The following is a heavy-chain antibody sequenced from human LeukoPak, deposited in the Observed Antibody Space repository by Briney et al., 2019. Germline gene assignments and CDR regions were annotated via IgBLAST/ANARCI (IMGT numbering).Heavy chain of an antibody. Sequence: PGGSLRLSCAASGFTFSSYWMHWVRQAPGKGLVWVSCINSDGSSTSYADSVKGRFTISRDNAKNTLYLQMNSLRAEDTAVYYCGRGPEFYHSSASYPEYFQHWVQGTIVTVSS. V-gene: IGHV3-74*01. J-gene: IGHJ1*01. CDR1: GFTFSSYW. D-gene: IGHD3-22*01. CDR3: GRGPEFYHSSASYPEYFQH. CDR2: INSDGSST.